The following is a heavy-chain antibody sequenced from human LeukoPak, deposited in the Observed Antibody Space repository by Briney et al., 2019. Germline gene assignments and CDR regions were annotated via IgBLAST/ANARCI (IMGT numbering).Heavy chain of an antibody. CDR3: ARVYFTSSNSDGYYYYGMDV. V-gene: IGHV1-46*01. CDR1: GYTFTNYY. J-gene: IGHJ6*02. D-gene: IGHD6-13*01. CDR2: INPSGGST. Sequence: ASVKVSCKASGYTFTNYYMHWVRQAPGQGLEWMGIINPSGGSTSYAQKFQGRVTMTRDTPTSTVYMEVSSLRSEDTAVYYCARVYFTSSNSDGYYYYGMDVWGQGTTVTVSS.